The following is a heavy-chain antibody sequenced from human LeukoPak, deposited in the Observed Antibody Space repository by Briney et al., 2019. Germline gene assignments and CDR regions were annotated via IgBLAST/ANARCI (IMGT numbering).Heavy chain of an antibody. CDR2: IYHSGST. D-gene: IGHD2-21*01. Sequence: PSETLPLTCTVSGYSISSGYYWGWIRQPPRKGLEWIGSIYHSGSTYYNPSLKSRVTISVDTSKNQFSLKLSSVTAADTAVYYCASQIAYDAFDIWGQGTMVTVSS. CDR3: ASQIAYDAFDI. J-gene: IGHJ3*02. CDR1: GYSISSGYY. V-gene: IGHV4-38-2*02.